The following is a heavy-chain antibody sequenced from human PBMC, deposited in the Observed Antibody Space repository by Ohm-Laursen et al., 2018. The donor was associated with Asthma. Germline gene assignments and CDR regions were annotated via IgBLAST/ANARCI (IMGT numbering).Heavy chain of an antibody. Sequence: SLRLSCAASGFTFSSYAMSWVRQAPGKGLEWVSAISGSGGSTYYADSVKGRFTISRDNSKNTLYLQMTSLRDEDTAVYYCASGSGWLSSYWGQGTLVTVSS. V-gene: IGHV3-23*01. D-gene: IGHD6-19*01. CDR2: ISGSGGST. CDR1: GFTFSSYA. CDR3: ASGSGWLSSY. J-gene: IGHJ4*02.